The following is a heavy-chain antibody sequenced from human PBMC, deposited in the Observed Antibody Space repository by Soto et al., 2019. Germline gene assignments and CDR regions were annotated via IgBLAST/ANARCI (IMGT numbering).Heavy chain of an antibody. CDR3: ARDLTGAGYLDH. CDR2: FYYSGNT. CDR1: GGSITSDAYY. D-gene: IGHD7-27*01. J-gene: IGHJ4*02. Sequence: QVQLQESGPGLVKPSQTLSLTCTVSGGSITSDAYYWSWIRQLPGKGLECVGYFYYSGNTYYNPSLMGRVTISVDTPNNQFSLKLSSVTAADTAVYFCARDLTGAGYLDHWGQGTLVTVSS. V-gene: IGHV4-31*03.